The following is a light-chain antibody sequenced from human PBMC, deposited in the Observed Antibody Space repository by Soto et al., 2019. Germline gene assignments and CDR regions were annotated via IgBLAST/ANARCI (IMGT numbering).Light chain of an antibody. V-gene: IGKV1-5*03. J-gene: IGKJ1*01. CDR3: QQYNSYSLT. Sequence: DIQMTQSPSTLSGSVGDRVTITCLASQTISSWLAWYQQKPGKAPKLLIYKASTLKSGVPSRFSGSGSGTEFTLTISSLQPDDFATYYCQQYNSYSLTFGQGTKVDIK. CDR2: KAS. CDR1: QTISSW.